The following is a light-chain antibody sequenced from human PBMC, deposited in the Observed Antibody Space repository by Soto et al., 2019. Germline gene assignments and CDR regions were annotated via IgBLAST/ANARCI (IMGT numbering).Light chain of an antibody. CDR1: QSVRSN. Sequence: EIVMTQSPATLSVSPGERATVSCRASQSVRSNLAWYQQKPCQAPSLLMYGASNTATGIPDRFSGSGSGTDFTLTISRLEPEDFAVYYCQQYNNWPPAYTFGQGT. V-gene: IGKV3D-15*01. J-gene: IGKJ2*01. CDR3: QQYNNWPPAYT. CDR2: GAS.